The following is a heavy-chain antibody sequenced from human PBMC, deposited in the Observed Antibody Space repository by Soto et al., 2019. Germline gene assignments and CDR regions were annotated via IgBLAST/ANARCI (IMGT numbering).Heavy chain of an antibody. D-gene: IGHD3-10*01. CDR1: GFAFSSYE. CDR2: IRSTASTI. J-gene: IGHJ6*02. CDR3: ARAAGIMTRGFHGMDV. Sequence: EVQLVESGGGLVQPGGSLRLSCAASGFAFSSYEMNWVRQSPGKGLEWLSYIRSTASTIHYADSVKGRFTISRDNANNSVYLQMNSLTADDSAVYYCARAAGIMTRGFHGMDVWGQGTTVTVSS. V-gene: IGHV3-48*03.